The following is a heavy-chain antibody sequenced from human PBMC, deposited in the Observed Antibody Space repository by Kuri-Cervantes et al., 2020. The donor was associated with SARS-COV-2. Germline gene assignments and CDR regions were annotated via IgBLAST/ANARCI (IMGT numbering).Heavy chain of an antibody. D-gene: IGHD2-21*01. CDR3: ARGRVGVQDF. CDR1: GFTFNNYA. Sequence: GESLKISCAASGFTFNNYAMHWVRQTPGEGLEWVAITSYDGTSKYYADSVKGRFTISRDNSKNTLYLQMNNLRGDDTAVYFRARGRVGVQDFWGQGTLVTVSS. V-gene: IGHV3-30-3*01. CDR2: TSYDGTSK. J-gene: IGHJ4*02.